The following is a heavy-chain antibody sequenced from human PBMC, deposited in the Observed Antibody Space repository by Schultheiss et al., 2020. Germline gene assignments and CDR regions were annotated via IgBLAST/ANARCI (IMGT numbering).Heavy chain of an antibody. J-gene: IGHJ4*02. D-gene: IGHD6-19*01. CDR2: IYSGGTT. CDR1: GFTVSSNY. CDR3: ARFFEQWPIDY. V-gene: IGHV3-66*01. Sequence: GGSLRLSCAASGFTVSSNYMSWVRQAPGKGLEWVSLIYSGGTTYYADSVNGRFTISRDNSKNTLYLQMNSLRAEDTAVYYCARFFEQWPIDYWGQGTLVTGSS.